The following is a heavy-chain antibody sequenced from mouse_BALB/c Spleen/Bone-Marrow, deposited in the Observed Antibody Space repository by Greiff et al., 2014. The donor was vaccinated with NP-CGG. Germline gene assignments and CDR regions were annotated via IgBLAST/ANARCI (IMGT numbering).Heavy chain of an antibody. D-gene: IGHD1-1*01. CDR2: IFPGYVIT. CDR3: AREGITTVDY. Sequence: VQLKESGPELVKPGASVRISCKASGYTFTSYYIHWVKQRPGQGLEWIGWIFPGYVITKYNEKFKGKATLTADKSSSTAYMQLSSLTSEDSAVYFCAREGITTVDYWGQGTTLTVSS. J-gene: IGHJ2*01. CDR1: GYTFTSYY. V-gene: IGHV1S56*01.